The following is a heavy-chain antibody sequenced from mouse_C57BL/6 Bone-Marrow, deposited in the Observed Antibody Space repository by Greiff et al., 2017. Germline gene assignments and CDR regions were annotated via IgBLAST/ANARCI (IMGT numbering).Heavy chain of an antibody. CDR1: GYTFTSYW. CDR3: ARRYYGSSYVYWYFDV. V-gene: IGHV1-55*01. Sequence: QVQLQQPGAELVKPGASVKMSCKASGYTFTSYWITWVKQRPGQGLEWIGDIYPGSGSTTYNEKFKSKATLTVDTSSSTAYMQLSSLTSEDSAVYYCARRYYGSSYVYWYFDVWGTGTTVTVSS. J-gene: IGHJ1*03. D-gene: IGHD1-1*01. CDR2: IYPGSGST.